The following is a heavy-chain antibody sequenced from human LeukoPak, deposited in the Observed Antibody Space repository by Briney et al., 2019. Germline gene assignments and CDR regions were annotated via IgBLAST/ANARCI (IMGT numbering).Heavy chain of an antibody. CDR3: ARAEGVAVAVNY. V-gene: IGHV1-2*02. Sequence: APVKVSCKASGYTFTGYYMHWVRQAPGQGLEWMGWINPNSGGTNYAQKFQGRVTMTRDTSISTAYMELSRLRSDDTAVYYCARAEGVAVAVNYWGQGTLVTVSS. D-gene: IGHD6-19*01. CDR1: GYTFTGYY. J-gene: IGHJ4*02. CDR2: INPNSGGT.